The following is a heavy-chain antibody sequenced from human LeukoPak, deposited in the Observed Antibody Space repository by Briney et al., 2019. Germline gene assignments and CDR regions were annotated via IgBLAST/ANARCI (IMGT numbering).Heavy chain of an antibody. CDR1: GFTFNSYS. CDR2: LSGSGGST. Sequence: GGSLRPSCAASGFTFNSYSMGWVRQAPGKGLEWVSALSGSGGSTYYADSVKGRFTISRDNSKNTLYLQMNNLRAEDTALYYCAKYGSGWTLYFYYYMDVWGKGTTVTVSS. J-gene: IGHJ6*03. V-gene: IGHV3-23*01. CDR3: AKYGSGWTLYFYYYMDV. D-gene: IGHD6-19*01.